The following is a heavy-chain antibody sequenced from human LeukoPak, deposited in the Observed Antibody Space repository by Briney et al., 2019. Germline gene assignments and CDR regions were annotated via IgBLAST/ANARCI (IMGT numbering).Heavy chain of an antibody. Sequence: GGSLRLSCAASGFTFRSYSMSWVRQAPGKGLEWVSAISGSGGSTYYADSVKGRFTISRDNSKNTLYLQMNSLRAEDTAVYYCAKGLYSSSWSNYYYYMDVWGKGTTVTISS. J-gene: IGHJ6*03. CDR2: ISGSGGST. CDR3: AKGLYSSSWSNYYYYMDV. CDR1: GFTFRSYS. D-gene: IGHD6-13*01. V-gene: IGHV3-23*01.